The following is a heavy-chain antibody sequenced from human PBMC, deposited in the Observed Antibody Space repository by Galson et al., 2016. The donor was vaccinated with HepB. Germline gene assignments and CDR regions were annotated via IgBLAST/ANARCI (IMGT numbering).Heavy chain of an antibody. V-gene: IGHV3-21*01. CDR1: GFTVSSNY. CDR2: ISSSSVYI. CDR3: ARADGFNTPFFDS. D-gene: IGHD5-24*01. Sequence: SLRLSCAASGFTVSSNYTSWVRQAPGKGLEWVSCISSSSVYIWYADSVRGRFTNSRDNAKNSLYLQMDRLTAEDTAVYYCARADGFNTPFFDSWGQGTLVTVSS. J-gene: IGHJ4*02.